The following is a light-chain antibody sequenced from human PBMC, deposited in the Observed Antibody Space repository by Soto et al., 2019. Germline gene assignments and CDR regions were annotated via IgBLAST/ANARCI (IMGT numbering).Light chain of an antibody. CDR3: SSYTSSTAYV. V-gene: IGLV2-14*01. J-gene: IGLJ1*01. CDR2: EVS. CDR1: SSDVGGYNY. Sequence: QSVLTQPASVSGSPGQSITISCTGTSSDVGGYNYVSWYQLHPGKAPKLIIYEVSHRPSGASNHFSGYKSGNTASLTISGLQAEDEADYYCSSYTSSTAYVFGTGTRSPS.